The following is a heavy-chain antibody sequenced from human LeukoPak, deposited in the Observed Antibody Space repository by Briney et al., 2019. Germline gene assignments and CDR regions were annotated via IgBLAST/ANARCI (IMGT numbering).Heavy chain of an antibody. Sequence: GGSLRLSCAASGFTFSIYGMNWVRQAPGKGMEWVSGTGDSGNSTKYEDSVKGRFTISRDNSKNTLYLQMNSLRAEDTAVYYCAKFGGSGWSHYYYMDVWGKGTTVTVSS. V-gene: IGHV3-23*01. D-gene: IGHD6-19*01. J-gene: IGHJ6*03. CDR2: TGDSGNST. CDR3: AKFGGSGWSHYYYMDV. CDR1: GFTFSIYG.